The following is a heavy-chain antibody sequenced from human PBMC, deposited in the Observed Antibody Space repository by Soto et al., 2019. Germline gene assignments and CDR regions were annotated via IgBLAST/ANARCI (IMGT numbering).Heavy chain of an antibody. J-gene: IGHJ5*02. CDR2: IYYSGST. CDR3: ARDILTCGGDCYSNWFDP. D-gene: IGHD2-21*02. Sequence: SATLSITCTVSGGSISSYYWSWIRQPPGKGLEWIGYIYYSGSTNYNPSLKSRVTISVDTSKNQFSLKLSSVTAADTAVYYCARDILTCGGDCYSNWFDPWGQGTLVTVSS. CDR1: GGSISSYY. V-gene: IGHV4-59*01.